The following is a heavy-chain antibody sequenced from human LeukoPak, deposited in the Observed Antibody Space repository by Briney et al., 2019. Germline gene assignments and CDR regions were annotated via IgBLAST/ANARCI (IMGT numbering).Heavy chain of an antibody. CDR1: GGSISSYY. D-gene: IGHD6-19*01. J-gene: IGHJ5*02. CDR3: ARGAVAGKMSWFDP. Sequence: SETLSLTCTVSGGSISSYYWIGIRQPQGKGLEWIGHIYYDGSTNYNPSLKSRVTISVDTSKNQFSLNLSSVTAADTAVYYCARGAVAGKMSWFDPWGQGTLVTVSS. CDR2: IYYDGST. V-gene: IGHV4-59*01.